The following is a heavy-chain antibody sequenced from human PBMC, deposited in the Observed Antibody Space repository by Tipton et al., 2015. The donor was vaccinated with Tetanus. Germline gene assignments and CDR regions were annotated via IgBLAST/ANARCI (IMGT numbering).Heavy chain of an antibody. J-gene: IGHJ4*02. CDR1: GFTVSSNY. D-gene: IGHD4-11*01. Sequence: VQLVQSGGGLIQPGGSLRLSCAASGFTVSSNYMSWVRQAPGKGLEWVSFIGYSGNSIHYTDSVKGRFTISRDNAKNSVYLQMNSLRDEDTAVYFCARESTITTRNDFWGQGTLVSVSS. CDR2: IGYSGNSI. CDR3: ARESTITTRNDF. V-gene: IGHV3-48*02.